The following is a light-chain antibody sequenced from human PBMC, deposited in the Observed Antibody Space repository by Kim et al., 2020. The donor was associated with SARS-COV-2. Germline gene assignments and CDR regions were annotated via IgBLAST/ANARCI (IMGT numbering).Light chain of an antibody. V-gene: IGLV4-69*01. Sequence: ASVKLTCTLSSGHSSYAIAWHQQQPEKGPRYLMKLNSDGSHSKGDGIPDRFSGSSSGAERYLTISRLQSEDEADYYCQTWGTGISVFGGGTQLTVL. CDR2: LNSDGSH. J-gene: IGLJ3*02. CDR3: QTWGTGISV. CDR1: SGHSSYA.